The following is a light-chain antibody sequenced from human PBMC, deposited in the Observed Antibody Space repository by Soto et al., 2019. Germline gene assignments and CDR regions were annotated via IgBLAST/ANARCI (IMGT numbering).Light chain of an antibody. V-gene: IGKV3-15*01. J-gene: IGKJ1*01. CDR1: QSVSSN. CDR3: QQYNNWPPWT. CDR2: GAS. Sequence: EIVMTQSPATLSVSPGERATLSCRASQSVSSNLAWYQQKPGQSHRLLIYGASTRATGIPARFSGSGSGTEFTLTLSSLQSEDFAVYYCQQYNNWPPWTFGQGTKVEIK.